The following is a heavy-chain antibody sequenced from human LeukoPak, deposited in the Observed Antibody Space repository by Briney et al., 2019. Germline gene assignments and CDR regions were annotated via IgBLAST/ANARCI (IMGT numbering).Heavy chain of an antibody. J-gene: IGHJ5*02. CDR2: LNHSGST. D-gene: IGHD3-10*01. Sequence: PSETLSLTCAVYGGSFSGYYWSWIRPPPGKGLEWIGELNHSGSTNYNPSLKSRVTISVDTSKNQFSLKLSSVTAADTAVYYCARGRSYYGSGSYQNWFDAWGQGTLVTVSS. CDR3: ARGRSYYGSGSYQNWFDA. CDR1: GGSFSGYY. V-gene: IGHV4-34*01.